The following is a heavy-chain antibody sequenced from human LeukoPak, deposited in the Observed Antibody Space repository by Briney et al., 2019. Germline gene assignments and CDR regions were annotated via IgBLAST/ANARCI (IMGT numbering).Heavy chain of an antibody. D-gene: IGHD4-11*01. Sequence: ASVKVSCKASGYTFTSYGISWVRQAPGQGLEWMGWISAYNGNTNYAQKLQGRVTMTTDTSTSTAYMELRSLRSDDTAVYYCARETTVDYYYFGMDVWGQGTTATVSS. CDR3: ARETTVDYYYFGMDV. CDR1: GYTFTSYG. V-gene: IGHV1-18*01. CDR2: ISAYNGNT. J-gene: IGHJ6*02.